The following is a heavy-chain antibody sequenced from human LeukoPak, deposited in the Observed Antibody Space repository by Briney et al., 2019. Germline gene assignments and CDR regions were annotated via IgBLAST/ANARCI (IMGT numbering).Heavy chain of an antibody. D-gene: IGHD7-27*01. CDR1: GYIFTNYW. CDR2: IYPRDSDT. J-gene: IGHJ5*01. V-gene: IGHV5-51*01. CDR3: ARRESKLGIDS. Sequence: GESLKISCKGSGYIFTNYWIGWVRQMPGKGLEWMGIIYPRDSDTRYSPSFQGQVTISVDKSISTAYLQWRSLRASDTAMYFCARRESKLGIDSWGQGTLVTVSS.